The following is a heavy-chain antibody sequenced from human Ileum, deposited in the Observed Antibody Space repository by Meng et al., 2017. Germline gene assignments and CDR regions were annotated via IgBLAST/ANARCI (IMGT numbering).Heavy chain of an antibody. J-gene: IGHJ5*02. CDR3: ARVELRGDTRDSCWLDH. V-gene: IGHV4-34*01. CDR2: SNHGGYS. D-gene: IGHD3-22*01. Sequence: LRRLAAGPFKLSAPLSLPCQFLCGALVDYCLRWTLHTPGKGREVSGESNHGGYSNYNPPLMSRVSISIDTSRDQFSLKLTSVTAAHTAVYYCARVELRGDTRDSCWLDHWGQGTLVTVSS. CDR1: CGALVDYC.